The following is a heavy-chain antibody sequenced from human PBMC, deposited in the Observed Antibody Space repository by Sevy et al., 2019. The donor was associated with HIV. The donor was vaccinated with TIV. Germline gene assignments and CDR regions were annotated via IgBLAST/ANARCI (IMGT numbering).Heavy chain of an antibody. CDR1: GFTFSDYY. V-gene: IGHV3-11*01. CDR3: ASPGADYGDYELQGDAFDI. CDR2: ISSSGSTI. Sequence: GGSLRLSCAASGFTFSDYYMSWIRQAPGKGLEWVSYISSSGSTIYYADPVKGRFTISRDNAKNSLYLQMNSLRAEDTAAYYCASPGADYGDYELQGDAFDIWGQGTMVTVSS. D-gene: IGHD4-17*01. J-gene: IGHJ3*02.